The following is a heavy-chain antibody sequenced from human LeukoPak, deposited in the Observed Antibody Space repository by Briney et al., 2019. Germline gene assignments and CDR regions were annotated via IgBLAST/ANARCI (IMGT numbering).Heavy chain of an antibody. Sequence: PGGSLRLSCAASGFTFSSYWMSWVRQAPGKGLEWVANIKQDGSEKYYVDSVKGRFTISRDNAKNSLYLQMNSLRAEDTAVYYCHSRPKDYCYYGMDVWGQGTTVTVSS. CDR2: IKQDGSEK. CDR3: HSRPKDYCYYGMDV. CDR1: GFTFSSYW. J-gene: IGHJ6*02. V-gene: IGHV3-7*01. D-gene: IGHD6-6*01.